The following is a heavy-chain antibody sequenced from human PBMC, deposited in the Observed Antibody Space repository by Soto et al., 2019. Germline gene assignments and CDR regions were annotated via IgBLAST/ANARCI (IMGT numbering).Heavy chain of an antibody. Sequence: QVQLVQSGAEEKKPGASVKVSCKASGYTFTSYAMHWVRQAPGQRLEWMGWINAGNGNTKYSQKFQGRVTITRDTSASTAYMELSSLRSEDTAVYYCATSAVIAVFYYYGMDVWGQGTTVTVSS. CDR3: ATSAVIAVFYYYGMDV. V-gene: IGHV1-3*05. D-gene: IGHD2-2*01. CDR2: INAGNGNT. J-gene: IGHJ6*02. CDR1: GYTFTSYA.